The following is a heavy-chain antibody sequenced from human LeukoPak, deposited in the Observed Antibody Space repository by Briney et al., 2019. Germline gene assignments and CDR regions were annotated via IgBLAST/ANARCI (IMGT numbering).Heavy chain of an antibody. V-gene: IGHV3-30*02. D-gene: IGHD5-18*01. J-gene: IGHJ4*02. CDR2: MRYDGSNR. Sequence: GGSLRLSCEASGFTFSRHGMHWVRQAPGKGLEWVAFMRYDGSNRYFADSAKGRFTISRDNSINTLYLQMNSLRGEDTAVYYCAKTAPRSIQVWDYWGQGTLVTVSS. CDR3: AKTAPRSIQVWDY. CDR1: GFTFSRHG.